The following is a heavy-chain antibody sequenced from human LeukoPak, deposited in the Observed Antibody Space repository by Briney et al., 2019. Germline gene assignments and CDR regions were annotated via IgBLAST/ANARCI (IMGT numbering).Heavy chain of an antibody. D-gene: IGHD1-26*01. J-gene: IGHJ4*02. CDR3: ARALEWELPVDY. V-gene: IGHV1-3*03. CDR1: GYTFTGYY. Sequence: GASVKVSCKASGYTFTGYYMHWVRQAPGQGLEWMGWINAGNGNTKYSQEFQGRVTITRDTSASTAYMELSSLRSEDMAVYYCARALEWELPVDYWGQGTLVTVSS. CDR2: INAGNGNT.